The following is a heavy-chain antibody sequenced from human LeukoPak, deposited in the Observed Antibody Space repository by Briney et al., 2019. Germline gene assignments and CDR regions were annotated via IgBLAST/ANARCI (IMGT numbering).Heavy chain of an antibody. CDR3: ARVTYNGYQHFDY. CDR2: IHHRGTT. CDR1: GGSISTNTYY. V-gene: IGHV4-39*07. J-gene: IGHJ4*02. Sequence: SETPSLTCTVSGGSISTNTYYWGWIRLPPGKGLEWIGEIHHRGTTYYNPSLRSRVTISVDTSKNQFSLRLTSVTAADTAVYYCARVTYNGYQHFDYWGQGNLVTVS. D-gene: IGHD3-10*01.